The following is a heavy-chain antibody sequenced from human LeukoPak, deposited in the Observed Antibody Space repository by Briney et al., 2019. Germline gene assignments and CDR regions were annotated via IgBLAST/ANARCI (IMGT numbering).Heavy chain of an antibody. V-gene: IGHV4-39*07. D-gene: IGHD3-10*01. CDR3: AREGTVPLRDDAFDI. CDR2: IYYSGST. Sequence: SETLSLTCTVSGGSISSSSYYWGWIRQPPGKGLEWIGSIYYSGSTYYNPSLKSRVTISVDTSKNQFSLKLSSVTAADTAVYYCAREGTVPLRDDAFDIWGQGTMVTVSS. J-gene: IGHJ3*02. CDR1: GGSISSSSYY.